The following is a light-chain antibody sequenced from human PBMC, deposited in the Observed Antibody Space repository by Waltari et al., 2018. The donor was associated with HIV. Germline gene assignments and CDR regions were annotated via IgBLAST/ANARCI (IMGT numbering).Light chain of an antibody. J-gene: IGLJ3*02. CDR2: DVT. V-gene: IGLV2-11*01. Sequence: QSVLTQPRSLSGSPRPSVTIPCTGTNADVGAYNYVSWYQQHPGKAPKLLMYDVTKRPSGVPDRFSGSKSGNTASLTISGLQAEDEADYYCCSYAGSPWMFGGGTRLTVL. CDR3: CSYAGSPWM. CDR1: NADVGAYNY.